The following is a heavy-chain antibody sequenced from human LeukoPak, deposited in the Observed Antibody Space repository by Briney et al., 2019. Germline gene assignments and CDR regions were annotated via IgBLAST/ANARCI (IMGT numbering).Heavy chain of an antibody. D-gene: IGHD1-26*01. Sequence: PGGSLRLSCAASGFTFSSYAMSWVRQAPGKGLEWVSAISGSGGSTYYADSVKGRFTISRDNSKNTLYLQMNSLRAEDTAVYYCAKDLSGSYYLYYFDYWGQGTLVTVSS. CDR1: GFTFSSYA. J-gene: IGHJ4*02. CDR2: ISGSGGST. V-gene: IGHV3-23*01. CDR3: AKDLSGSYYLYYFDY.